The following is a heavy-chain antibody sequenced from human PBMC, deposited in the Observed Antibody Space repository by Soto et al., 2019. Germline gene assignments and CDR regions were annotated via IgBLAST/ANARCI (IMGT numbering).Heavy chain of an antibody. D-gene: IGHD2-21*02. CDR3: AREDDGGDRDYYGLDV. J-gene: IGHJ6*02. V-gene: IGHV4-30-4*08. CDR1: FGSISYEYYD. CDR2: IHYSGSI. Sequence: SKALSLTCPLSFGSISYEYYDWTGLIQSPGKVLEWIGYIHYSGSIIYNPSFKSRVTISVDTSKNQFSLQLSSVTAADTAVYFCAREDDGGDRDYYGLDVWGQGTTVTGSS.